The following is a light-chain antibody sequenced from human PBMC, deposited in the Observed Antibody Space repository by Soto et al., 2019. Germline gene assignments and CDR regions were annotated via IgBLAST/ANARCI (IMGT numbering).Light chain of an antibody. CDR1: QSVSLNY. V-gene: IGKV3-20*01. Sequence: EVVLTQSPGTLSLSPGERATLSCRASQSVSLNYLAWYQQKPGQAPRLLIYGAMIRATDVADSFSGGWSGTDFTLTISRLEPEDFAVYYCQQYGKSSVTFGPGTKVDMK. CDR2: GAM. CDR3: QQYGKSSVT. J-gene: IGKJ3*01.